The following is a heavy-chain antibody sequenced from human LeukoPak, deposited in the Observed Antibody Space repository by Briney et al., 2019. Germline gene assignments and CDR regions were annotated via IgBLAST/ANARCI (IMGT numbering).Heavy chain of an antibody. CDR1: GYTFTSHA. CDR3: ARSIIIVPNTSYYYYYMDV. D-gene: IGHD2/OR15-2a*01. Sequence: ASVKVACKASGYTFTSHALHWVRQAPGEGLEWMAWINGATGNTEYSQKFQARVTITRDTSASTAYMELSSLRSEDTAVYYCARSIIIVPNTSYYYYYMDVWGQGTTVTVSS. CDR2: INGATGNT. V-gene: IGHV1-3*01. J-gene: IGHJ6*02.